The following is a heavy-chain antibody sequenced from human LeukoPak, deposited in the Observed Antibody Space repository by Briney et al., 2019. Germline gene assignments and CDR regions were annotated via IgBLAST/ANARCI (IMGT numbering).Heavy chain of an antibody. V-gene: IGHV3-30*04. CDR1: GFTFSSYA. CDR2: ISYDGSNK. Sequence: PGGSLRLSCAASGFTFSSYATHWVRQAPGKGLEWVAVISYDGSNKYYADSVKGRFTISRDNSKNTLYLQMNSLRAEDTAVYYCARDASGYYSSGWYYFDYWGQGTLVTVSS. J-gene: IGHJ4*02. CDR3: ARDASGYYSSGWYYFDY. D-gene: IGHD6-19*01.